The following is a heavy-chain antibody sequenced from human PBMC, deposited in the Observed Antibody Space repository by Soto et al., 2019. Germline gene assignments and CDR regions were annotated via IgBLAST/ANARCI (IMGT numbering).Heavy chain of an antibody. CDR1: GYTFTSYH. CDR3: AREIAVGGRAFDY. Sequence: ASVKVSCKASGYTFTSYHITWVRQAPGQGLEWMGIINPSSDTTNYAQRFQGRLTTTRDTSTSTVYMDLSSLRSEDTAVYYCAREIAVGGRAFDYWGQGTLVTVSS. D-gene: IGHD6-19*01. CDR2: INPSSDTT. J-gene: IGHJ4*02. V-gene: IGHV1-46*01.